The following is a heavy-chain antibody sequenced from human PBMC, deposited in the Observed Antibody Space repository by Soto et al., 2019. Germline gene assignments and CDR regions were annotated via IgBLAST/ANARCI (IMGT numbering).Heavy chain of an antibody. J-gene: IGHJ3*02. Sequence: QVQLVESGGGVVQPGRSLRLSCAASGFTFSSDGMHWVRQAPGKGLEWVAVIAYDGSNKYYADSVKGRFTISRDNSKNTRYLQMNSLRAEDTAVYYCAKAGYYERSGYYREAVDIWGQGTMVTGSS. D-gene: IGHD3-22*01. CDR2: IAYDGSNK. CDR3: AKAGYYERSGYYREAVDI. V-gene: IGHV3-30*18. CDR1: GFTFSSDG.